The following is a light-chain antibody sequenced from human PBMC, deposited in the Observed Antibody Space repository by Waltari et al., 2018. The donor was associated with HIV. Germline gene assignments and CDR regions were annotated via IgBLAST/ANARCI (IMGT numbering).Light chain of an antibody. J-gene: IGLJ2*01. V-gene: IGLV3-19*01. CDR2: GKN. Sequence: SSELTQDPAVSVALGQTVRITCQGDSLRSYYASWYQQKPGQAPVPVIYGKNNRPSGIPDRFSGSSSGNTASLTITGTQAEDEADYSCNSRDSSGNHLVVFGGGTKLTVL. CDR3: NSRDSSGNHLVV. CDR1: SLRSYY.